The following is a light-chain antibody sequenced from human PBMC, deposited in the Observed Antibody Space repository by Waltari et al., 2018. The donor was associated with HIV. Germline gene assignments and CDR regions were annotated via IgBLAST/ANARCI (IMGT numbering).Light chain of an antibody. V-gene: IGLV2-23*01. CDR3: CSYAGSSTLEV. CDR1: SSDVGSYNL. Sequence: QSALTQPASVSGSPGQSITISCTGTSSDVGSYNLVSWYQQHPGKAPKLMIYESSKRPSGVSNRFSGSKSGNTASLTISGLQAEDEADYYCCSYAGSSTLEVFGGGTKLTVL. CDR2: ESS. J-gene: IGLJ2*01.